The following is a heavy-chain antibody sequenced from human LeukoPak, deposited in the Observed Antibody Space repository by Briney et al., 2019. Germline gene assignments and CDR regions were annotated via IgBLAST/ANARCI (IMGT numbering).Heavy chain of an antibody. CDR1: GGSLSGNY. CDR3: ARGLNILDY. Sequence: SGTLSLTCAVHGGSLSGNYWSWIRQPPGKGLQWIGQGTHDGVTTYNPSLKSRVTISVDTPRNQVSLKVTSLTAADTAVYYCARGLNILDYWGEGTLVT. CDR2: GTHDGVT. J-gene: IGHJ4*02. V-gene: IGHV4-34*01.